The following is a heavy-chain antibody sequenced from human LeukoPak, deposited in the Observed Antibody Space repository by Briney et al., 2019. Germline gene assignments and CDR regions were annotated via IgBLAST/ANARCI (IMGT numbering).Heavy chain of an antibody. Sequence: PSETLSLTCTVSGGSISSYYWSWIRQPPGKGLEWIGYTYYSGSTYYNPSLKSRVTISADTSNNQFSLKLTSVTAADTAVYYCARTGLRFQTGYHMDVWGEGTTVTVSS. CDR3: ARTGLRFQTGYHMDV. CDR2: TYYSGST. D-gene: IGHD3-3*01. CDR1: GGSISSYY. V-gene: IGHV4-59*01. J-gene: IGHJ6*03.